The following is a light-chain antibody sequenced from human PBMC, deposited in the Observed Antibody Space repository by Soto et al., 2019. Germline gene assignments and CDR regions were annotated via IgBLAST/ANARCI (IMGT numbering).Light chain of an antibody. CDR2: QAS. J-gene: IGKJ1*01. V-gene: IGKV1-5*03. Sequence: DIQMTQSPSTLSASVGDRVTITCRASQNIDSWLAWYQHKPGQAPTLLIYQASILQTGVPSRFSGSRSGTEFGLAIRSLQPDDFATYYCKQYAGHSWAFGQGTKLDTK. CDR1: QNIDSW. CDR3: KQYAGHSWA.